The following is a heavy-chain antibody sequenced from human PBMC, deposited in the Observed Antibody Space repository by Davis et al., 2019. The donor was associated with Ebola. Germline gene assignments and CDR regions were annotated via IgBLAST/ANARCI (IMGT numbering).Heavy chain of an antibody. V-gene: IGHV4-59*01. CDR2: IYTGST. Sequence: SETLSLTCTVSGGSISNYFWTWIRQPPGKGLEWIGYIYTGSTNYNPSLKSRVTISVAMSKNQFSLRLSSVTAADTAVYYCARNYDFWSGYRSHYGMDVWGQGTTVTVSS. D-gene: IGHD3-3*01. J-gene: IGHJ6*02. CDR1: GGSISNYF. CDR3: ARNYDFWSGYRSHYGMDV.